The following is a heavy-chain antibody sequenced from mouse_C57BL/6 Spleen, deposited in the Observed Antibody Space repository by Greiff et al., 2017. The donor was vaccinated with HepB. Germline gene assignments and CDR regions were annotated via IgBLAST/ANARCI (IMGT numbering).Heavy chain of an antibody. D-gene: IGHD2-3*01. Sequence: EVQLQQSGPELVKPGASVKIPCKASGYTFTDYNMDWVKQSHGKSLEWIGDINPNNGGTIYNQKFKGKATLTLDKSSSTAYMELRSLTSEDTAVYYCARSLFLDGYLDYWGQGTTLTVSS. J-gene: IGHJ2*01. CDR3: ARSLFLDGYLDY. CDR1: GYTFTDYN. V-gene: IGHV1-18*01. CDR2: INPNNGGT.